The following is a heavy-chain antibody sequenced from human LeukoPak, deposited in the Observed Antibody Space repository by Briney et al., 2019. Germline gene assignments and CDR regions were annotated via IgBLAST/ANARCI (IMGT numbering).Heavy chain of an antibody. CDR3: ARVIFGALIYYYYYMDV. CDR2: IDDSGKTK. D-gene: IGHD3-3*01. J-gene: IGHJ6*03. V-gene: IGHV3-48*03. Sequence: PGGSLRLSCGASGFTFSSSKMMWVRQAPGKGLECVAYIDDSGKTKLYVDSVKGRFTISRDNAKDSLFLQMNSLRAEDTAVYYCARVIFGALIYYYYYMDVWGKGTTVTVSS. CDR1: GFTFSSSK.